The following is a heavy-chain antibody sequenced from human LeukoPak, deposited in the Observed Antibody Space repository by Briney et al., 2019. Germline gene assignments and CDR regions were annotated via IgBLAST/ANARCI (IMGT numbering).Heavy chain of an antibody. V-gene: IGHV4-34*01. CDR3: ARGRQDVTMIVVVMTAVSYYLDV. CDR1: GGSFSGYY. J-gene: IGHJ6*03. D-gene: IGHD3-22*01. Sequence: SETLSLTCAVDGGSFSGYYWTWIRQTPEKGLEWIGEMNPSGSTNYDPSLKSRVTISVDTSKNQFSLELSSVTAADTAVYYCARGRQDVTMIVVVMTAVSYYLDVWGKGTTVTVS. CDR2: MNPSGST.